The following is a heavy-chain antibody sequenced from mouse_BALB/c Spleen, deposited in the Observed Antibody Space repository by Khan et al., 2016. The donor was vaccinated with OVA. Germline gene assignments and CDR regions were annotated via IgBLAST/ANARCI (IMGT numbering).Heavy chain of an antibody. CDR3: ARRNYFGYTCAY. V-gene: IGHV1-77*01. CDR2: IYPGSGNT. D-gene: IGHD1-2*01. J-gene: IGHJ3*01. CDR1: GYTFTDYY. Sequence: QVQLQQSGAELARPGASVKLSCKASGYTFTDYYINWVKQRTGPGLEWIGEIYPGSGNTYYNEKFKDKATLTADKSSTTAYMQLSSLTSEDSAVYFCARRNYFGYTCAYGGQGTLVTVAA.